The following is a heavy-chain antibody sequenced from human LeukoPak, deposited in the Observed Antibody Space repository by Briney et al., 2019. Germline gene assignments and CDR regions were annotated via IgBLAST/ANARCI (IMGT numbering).Heavy chain of an antibody. J-gene: IGHJ4*02. Sequence: GGSLRLSCAASGFTFSSYSMNWVRQAPGKGLEWVSYISSSSSTIYYADSVKGRFTISRDNAKNSLYLQMNSLRAEDTAVYYCAYSSRAIDYWGQGTLVTVSS. CDR1: GFTFSSYS. CDR2: ISSSSSTI. D-gene: IGHD6-13*01. V-gene: IGHV3-48*04. CDR3: AYSSRAIDY.